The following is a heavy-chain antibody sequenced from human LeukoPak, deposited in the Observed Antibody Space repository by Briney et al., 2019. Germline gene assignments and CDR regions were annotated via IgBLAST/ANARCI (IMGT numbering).Heavy chain of an antibody. CDR3: ARARDGAFDY. V-gene: IGHV3-48*03. J-gene: IGHJ4*02. D-gene: IGHD5-24*01. CDR2: ISSGGSSI. Sequence: PGGSLRLSCVVSGFTFSSYEMNWVRQAPGKGLEWLSHISSGGSSIQYADSVKGRFTISRDNAKNSLYLQMNRIRAEETAVYYCARARDGAFDYWGQGTLVTVSS. CDR1: GFTFSSYE.